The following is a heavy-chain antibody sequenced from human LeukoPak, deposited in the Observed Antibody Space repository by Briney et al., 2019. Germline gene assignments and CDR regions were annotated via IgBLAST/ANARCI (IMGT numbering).Heavy chain of an antibody. V-gene: IGHV1-69*13. CDR2: IIPIFGTA. CDR1: GGTFSSYA. D-gene: IGHD6-19*01. CDR3: AREYSSGWYYFDY. J-gene: IGHJ4*02. Sequence: SVKVSCKASGGTFSSYAISWVRQAPGQGLEWVGGIIPIFGTANYAQKFQGRVTITADESTSTAYMELSSLRSEDTAVYYCAREYSSGWYYFDYWGQGTLVTVSS.